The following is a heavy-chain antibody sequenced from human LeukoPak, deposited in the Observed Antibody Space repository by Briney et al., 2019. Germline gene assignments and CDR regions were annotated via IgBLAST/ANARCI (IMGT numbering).Heavy chain of an antibody. D-gene: IGHD2-2*02. CDR2: INSDGSTT. J-gene: IGHJ4*02. Sequence: PGGSLRLSCAASGFTFSSYWMHWVRQVPGKWLVWVSRINSDGSTTGYADSVKGRFTISRDNAKNTLYLQVNSLRAEETDVYYCARGYTGTLDYWGQGTLVTVSS. CDR1: GFTFSSYW. CDR3: ARGYTGTLDY. V-gene: IGHV3-74*01.